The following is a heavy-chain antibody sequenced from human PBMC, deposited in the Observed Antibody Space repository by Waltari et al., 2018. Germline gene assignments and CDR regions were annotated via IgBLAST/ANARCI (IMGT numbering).Heavy chain of an antibody. CDR2: IKQDGSEK. CDR3: ARGTWELLLFDY. J-gene: IGHJ4*02. CDR1: GFPFRRYW. D-gene: IGHD2-15*01. Sequence: EVQLVESAGGLVQPGGSLRLSCPASGFPFRRYWMSWVSQAPGKGREWVANIKQDGSEKYYVDSVKGRFTISRDNAKNSLYLQMNSLRAEDTAVYYCARGTWELLLFDYWGQGTLVTVSS. V-gene: IGHV3-7*01.